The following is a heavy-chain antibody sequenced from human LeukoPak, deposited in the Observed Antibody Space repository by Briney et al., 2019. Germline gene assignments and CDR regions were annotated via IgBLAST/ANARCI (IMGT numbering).Heavy chain of an antibody. J-gene: IGHJ4*02. D-gene: IGHD1-26*01. CDR2: INTNTGNP. CDR3: ARAWESYFYVNQRVNYFDY. Sequence: ASVKVSCKASGYTFTSYAMNWVRQVPGQGLEWMGWINTNTGNPTYAQGFTGRFVFSLDTSVSTAYLQISSLKAEDTAVYYCARAWESYFYVNQRVNYFDYWGQGTLVTVSS. CDR1: GYTFTSYA. V-gene: IGHV7-4-1*02.